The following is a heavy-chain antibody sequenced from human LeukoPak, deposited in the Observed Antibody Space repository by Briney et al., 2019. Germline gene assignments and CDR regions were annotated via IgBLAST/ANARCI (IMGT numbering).Heavy chain of an antibody. V-gene: IGHV3-20*04. Sequence: PGGSLRLSCAASGFTFSSDAMSWVRQAPGKGLEWVSYITWNGVGTAYADSMKGRFTVSRDDVKNSLFLQMDSLRAEDTALYYCARSMTTVTTRFFDLWGRGTLVTVSS. CDR2: ITWNGVGT. CDR3: ARSMTTVTTRFFDL. D-gene: IGHD4-17*01. CDR1: GFTFSSDA. J-gene: IGHJ2*01.